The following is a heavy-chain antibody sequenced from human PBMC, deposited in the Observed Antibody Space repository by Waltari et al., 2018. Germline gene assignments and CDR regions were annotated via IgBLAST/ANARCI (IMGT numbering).Heavy chain of an antibody. CDR3: AKRTYSSSWFWFDP. J-gene: IGHJ5*02. CDR1: GFNFRIYV. V-gene: IGHV3-23*01. Sequence: EVQLLESGGGSVNPGGSLRLSCAAPGFNFRIYVSSGVRSAPGKGLCWVAAMSDDGRGTDYTDPVTGRFTISSDNSRTALFLGMDSLRAEDTAVYYCAKRTYSSSWFWFDPWGQGTLVTVSS. CDR2: MSDDGRGT. D-gene: IGHD6-13*01.